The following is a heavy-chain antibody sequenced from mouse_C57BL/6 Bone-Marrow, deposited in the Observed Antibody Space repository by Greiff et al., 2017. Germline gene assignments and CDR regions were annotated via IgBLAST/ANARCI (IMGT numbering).Heavy chain of an antibody. CDR1: GYTFTSYW. J-gene: IGHJ2*01. D-gene: IGHD2-3*01. CDR3: TREDFWLLLFFDY. Sequence: EVQLQQSGTVLARPGASVKMSCKTSGYTFTSYWMHWVKQRPGQGLEWIGAIYPGNSDTSYNQKFKGKAKLTAVTSASTAYMELSSLTNEDSAVYYCTREDFWLLLFFDYWCQGTTLTVSS. V-gene: IGHV1-5*01. CDR2: IYPGNSDT.